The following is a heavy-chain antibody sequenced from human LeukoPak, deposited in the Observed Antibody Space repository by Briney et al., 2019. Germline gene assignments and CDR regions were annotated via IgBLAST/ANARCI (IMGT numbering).Heavy chain of an antibody. J-gene: IGHJ4*02. CDR2: IYYSGST. Sequence: SETLSLTCTVSGGSISSSSYYWGWIRQPPGKGLEWIGSIYYSGSTYYNPSLKSRVAISVDTSKNQFSLKLSSVTAADTAVYYCARVAVTNYSIDYWGQGTLVTVSS. CDR3: ARVAVTNYSIDY. D-gene: IGHD2-15*01. CDR1: GGSISSSSYY. V-gene: IGHV4-39*07.